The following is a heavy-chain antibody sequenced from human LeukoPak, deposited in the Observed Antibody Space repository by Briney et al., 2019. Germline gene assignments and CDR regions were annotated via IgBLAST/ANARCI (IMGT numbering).Heavy chain of an antibody. D-gene: IGHD2-15*01. Sequence: GGSLRLSCAASGFTFSNYWMTWVRQAPGKGLEWVANIKQGGSETNYLDSVKGRFTISRDDAKNSLYLQMNSLRAEDTAVYYCAREQGYCSGASCFFWFDPWGQGTLVTVSS. J-gene: IGHJ5*02. V-gene: IGHV3-7*01. CDR2: IKQGGSET. CDR3: AREQGYCSGASCFFWFDP. CDR1: GFTFSNYW.